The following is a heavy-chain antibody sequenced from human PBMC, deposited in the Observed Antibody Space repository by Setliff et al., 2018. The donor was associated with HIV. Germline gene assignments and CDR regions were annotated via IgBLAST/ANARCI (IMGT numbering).Heavy chain of an antibody. CDR2: IIPMFSIP. CDR1: GGPFSSYS. J-gene: IGHJ4*02. V-gene: IGHV1-69*13. CDR3: ARDRSPRGYSYGFFDY. Sequence: SVKVSCKASGGPFSSYSITWVRQAPGQGLEWMGRIIPMFSIPNYSQRFQGRVTITADESTSTAYMELSSLRSEDTAVYYCARDRSPRGYSYGFFDYWGQGTLVTVSS. D-gene: IGHD5-18*01.